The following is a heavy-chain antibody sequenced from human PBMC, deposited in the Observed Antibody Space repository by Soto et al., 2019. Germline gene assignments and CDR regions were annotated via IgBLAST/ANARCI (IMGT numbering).Heavy chain of an antibody. Sequence: GGSLRLSCAASGFTFSSYAMSCVRQAPGKGLEWVSAISGSGGSTYYADSVKGRFTISGDNSKNTLYLQMNSLRAEDTAVYYCAKVYSGYDINPYYYYGMDVWGQGTTVTVSS. J-gene: IGHJ6*02. V-gene: IGHV3-23*01. CDR2: ISGSGGST. CDR1: GFTFSSYA. D-gene: IGHD5-12*01. CDR3: AKVYSGYDINPYYYYGMDV.